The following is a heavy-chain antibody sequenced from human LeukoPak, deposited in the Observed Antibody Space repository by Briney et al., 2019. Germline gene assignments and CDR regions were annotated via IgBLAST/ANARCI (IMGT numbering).Heavy chain of an antibody. CDR3: ASVHTFYFYMDV. Sequence: PGGSLRLSCAASGFTFSSYGMHWVPPAQGKGLEWVAVIWNDGSNKYYADSAKGRFTISRDTTKNTLYLKMNTLRDEDTAVYYCASVHTFYFYMDVGGEGTTVTVSS. CDR1: GFTFSSYG. CDR2: IWNDGSNK. J-gene: IGHJ6*03. D-gene: IGHD2/OR15-2a*01. V-gene: IGHV3-33*01.